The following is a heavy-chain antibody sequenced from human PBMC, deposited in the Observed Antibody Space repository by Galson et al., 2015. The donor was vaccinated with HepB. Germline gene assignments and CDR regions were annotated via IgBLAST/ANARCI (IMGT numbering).Heavy chain of an antibody. CDR2: ISAYNGNT. J-gene: IGHJ6*02. CDR3: ARDKSIAAYYDFWSGYYNFYYYYGMDV. CDR1: GYTFTSYG. Sequence: SVKVSCKASGYTFTSYGISWVRQAPGQGLEWMGWISAYNGNTNYAQKLQGRVTMTTDTSTSTAYMELRSLRSDDTAVYYCARDKSIAAYYDFWSGYYNFYYYYGMDVWGQGTTVTVSS. V-gene: IGHV1-18*04. D-gene: IGHD3-3*01.